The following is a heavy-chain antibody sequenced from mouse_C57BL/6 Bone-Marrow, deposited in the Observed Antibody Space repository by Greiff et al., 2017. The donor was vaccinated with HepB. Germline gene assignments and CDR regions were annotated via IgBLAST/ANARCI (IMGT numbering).Heavy chain of an antibody. Sequence: VQLQESGAELVKPGASVKLSCKASGYTFTSYWMQWAKQRPGQGLEWIGEIDPSDSYTNYNQKFKGKATLTVDTSSSTAYMQLSSLTSEDSAVYYCARGSFPYFDYWGQGTTLTVSS. CDR1: GYTFTSYW. J-gene: IGHJ2*01. V-gene: IGHV1-50*01. D-gene: IGHD1-1*02. CDR2: IDPSDSYT. CDR3: ARGSFPYFDY.